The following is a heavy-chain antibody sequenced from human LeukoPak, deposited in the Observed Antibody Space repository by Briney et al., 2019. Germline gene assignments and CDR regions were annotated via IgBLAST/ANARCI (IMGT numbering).Heavy chain of an antibody. CDR3: ATTVTTTYYYYMDV. CDR1: GGSFSGYY. Sequence: SETLSLTCAVYGGSFSGYYWSWIRQPPGKGLEWIGEINHSGSTNYNPSLKSRVTMSVDTSKNQFSLKLSSVTAADTAVYYCATTVTTTYYYYMDVWGKGTTVTISS. J-gene: IGHJ6*03. CDR2: INHSGST. V-gene: IGHV4-34*01. D-gene: IGHD4-17*01.